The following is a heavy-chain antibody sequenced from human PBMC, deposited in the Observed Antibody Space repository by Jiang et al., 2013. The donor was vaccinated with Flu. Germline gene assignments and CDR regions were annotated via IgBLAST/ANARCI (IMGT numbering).Heavy chain of an antibody. D-gene: IGHD1-26*01. V-gene: IGHV1-69*06. Sequence: EWMGGIIPIFGTANYAQKFQGRVTITADKSTSTAYMELSSLRSEDTAVYYCARGPGMAWEYFDLWGRGTLVTVSS. J-gene: IGHJ2*01. CDR2: IIPIFGTA. CDR3: ARGPGMAWEYFDL.